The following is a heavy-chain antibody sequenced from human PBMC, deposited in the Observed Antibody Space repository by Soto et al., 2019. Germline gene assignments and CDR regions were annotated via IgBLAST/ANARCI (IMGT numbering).Heavy chain of an antibody. CDR3: ARDEGADYDFWSGYYPLYYYYGMDV. J-gene: IGHJ6*02. CDR1: GYTFTSYG. CDR2: ISAYNGNT. Sequence: ASVKVSCKASGYTFTSYGISWVRQAPGQGLEWMGWISAYNGNTNYAQKLQGRVTMTTDTSTSTACMELRSLGSDDTAVYYCARDEGADYDFWSGYYPLYYYYGMDVWGQGTTVTVSS. D-gene: IGHD3-3*01. V-gene: IGHV1-18*04.